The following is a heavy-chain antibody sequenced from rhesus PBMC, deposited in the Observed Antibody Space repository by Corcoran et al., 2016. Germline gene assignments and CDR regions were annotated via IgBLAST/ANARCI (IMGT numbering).Heavy chain of an antibody. D-gene: IGHD1-20*01. Sequence: QVQLQESGPGLVKPSETLSLTCAVSGGSISSGYYYWRWIRQPPGKGLEWIGYITYSGNTSHNPSLTTCVTHSGDTSKNQFSLKLSCVSAADTAGEYWARGVKAGTTISGFDVWGPGVLVTVSS. J-gene: IGHJ5-1*01. CDR1: GGSISSGYYY. CDR3: ARGVKAGTTISGFDV. CDR2: ITYSGNT. V-gene: IGHV4-122*02.